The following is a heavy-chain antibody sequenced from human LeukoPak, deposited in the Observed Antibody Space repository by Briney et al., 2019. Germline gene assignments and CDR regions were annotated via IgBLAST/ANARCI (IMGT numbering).Heavy chain of an antibody. D-gene: IGHD2-2*01. CDR2: INDRGST. V-gene: IGHV4-34*01. CDR3: ARGLPFTSCGLGV. Sequence: SETLSLTCAVYGGSFSSYYWSWIRQSPGKGLEWIGEINDRGSTNYNPSLRSRVTISVDTSKNLFSLKLNSVTAVDTAVYYCARGLPFTSCGLGVWGQGTTVTVSS. CDR1: GGSFSSYY. J-gene: IGHJ6*02.